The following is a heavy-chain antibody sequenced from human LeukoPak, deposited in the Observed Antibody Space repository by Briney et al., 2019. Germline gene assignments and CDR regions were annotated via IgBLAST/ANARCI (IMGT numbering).Heavy chain of an antibody. J-gene: IGHJ4*02. CDR2: IIPILGMA. CDR1: GGTLSSYT. Sequence: GASVKVSCKASGGTLSSYTISWVRQAPGQGLEWMGRIIPILGMANYAQKFQGRVTITADKSTSTAYMELSSLRSEDTAVYYCARDPRVYYDSSGYYFDYWGQGTLVTVSS. CDR3: ARDPRVYYDSSGYYFDY. D-gene: IGHD3-22*01. V-gene: IGHV1-69*04.